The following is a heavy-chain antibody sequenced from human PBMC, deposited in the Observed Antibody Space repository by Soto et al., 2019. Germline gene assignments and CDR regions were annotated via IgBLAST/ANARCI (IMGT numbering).Heavy chain of an antibody. J-gene: IGHJ4*02. D-gene: IGHD2-2*02. CDR2: IYSGGST. CDR1: GFTVSNNY. V-gene: IGHV3-53*02. Sequence: EVQLVETGGGLIQPGGSLRLSFAASGFTVSNNYISWVRQAPGKGLEWDSLIYSGGSTFYADSVKGRFTISRDNYKNTLLLQMNSLRAEDTAVYFCATYTSLEYWGQVTMVTVSS. CDR3: ATYTSLEY.